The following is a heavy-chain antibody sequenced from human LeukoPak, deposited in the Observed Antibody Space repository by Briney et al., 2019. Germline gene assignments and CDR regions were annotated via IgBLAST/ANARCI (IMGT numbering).Heavy chain of an antibody. CDR1: GFSLSTSG. V-gene: IGHV3-23*01. CDR3: AKAARKDHFWSGRHYYYYMDV. Sequence: LTLTCTFSGFSLSTSGMCVSWVRQAPGKGLQWVSALSGSGDRTYYADSVKGRFTISRDNSKNTLFMQMNSLRAEDTAVYYCAKAARKDHFWSGRHYYYYMDVWGKGTTVTVSS. J-gene: IGHJ6*03. D-gene: IGHD3-3*02. CDR2: LSGSGDRT.